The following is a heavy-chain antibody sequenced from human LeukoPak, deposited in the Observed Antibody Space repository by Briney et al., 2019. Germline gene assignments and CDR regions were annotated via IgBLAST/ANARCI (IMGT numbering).Heavy chain of an antibody. CDR2: IYYSGST. V-gene: IGHV4-39*07. CDR1: GGSISSSSYY. CDR3: ARAGVVTAMPDY. J-gene: IGHJ4*02. D-gene: IGHD2-21*02. Sequence: SETLSLTCTVSGGSISSSSYYWGWIRQPPGKGLEWIGSIYYSGSTYYNPSLKSRVTISVDTSKNQFSLKLSSVTAADTAVYYCARAGVVTAMPDYWGRGTLVTVSS.